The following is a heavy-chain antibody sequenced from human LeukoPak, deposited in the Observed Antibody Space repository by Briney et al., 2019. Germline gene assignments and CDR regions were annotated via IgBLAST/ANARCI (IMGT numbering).Heavy chain of an antibody. D-gene: IGHD4-17*01. CDR2: INPNSGGT. J-gene: IGHJ4*02. CDR3: ARDTYGDYPLDY. Sequence: ASVKVSCKASGYTFTGYCMHWVRQAPGQGLEWMGWINPNSGGTNYAQKFQGRVTMTRDTSISTAYMELSRLRSDDTAVYYCARDTYGDYPLDYWGQGTLVTVSS. CDR1: GYTFTGYC. V-gene: IGHV1-2*02.